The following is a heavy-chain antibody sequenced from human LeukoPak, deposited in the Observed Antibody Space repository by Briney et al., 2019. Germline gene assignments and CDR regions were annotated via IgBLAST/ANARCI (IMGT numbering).Heavy chain of an antibody. J-gene: IGHJ5*02. CDR2: INPNSGGT. CDR3: ARWGYCSSTSCYTNNWFDP. D-gene: IGHD2-2*01. V-gene: IGHV1-2*02. Sequence: ASVKVSCKASGYTFTGYYMHWVRQAPGQGLEWMGWINPNSGGTNYAQKFQGRVTMTRDTSISTAYMELSRLRSDDTAVYYCARWGYCSSTSCYTNNWFDPWGQGTLVTVSS. CDR1: GYTFTGYY.